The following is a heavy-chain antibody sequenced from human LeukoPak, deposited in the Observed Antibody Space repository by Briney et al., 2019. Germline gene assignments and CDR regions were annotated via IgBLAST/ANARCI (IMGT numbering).Heavy chain of an antibody. J-gene: IGHJ5*02. V-gene: IGHV1-8*01. CDR2: MNPNSGNT. CDR3: ARAPLGMVRGPMEDP. Sequence: ASVKVSCKASGYTFTSYDINWVRQATGQGLEWMGWMNPNSGNTGYAHKFQGRITMTRNTSISTAYMELNSLRSEDTAVYCCARAPLGMVRGPMEDPWGQGTLVTVSS. D-gene: IGHD3-10*01. CDR1: GYTFTSYD.